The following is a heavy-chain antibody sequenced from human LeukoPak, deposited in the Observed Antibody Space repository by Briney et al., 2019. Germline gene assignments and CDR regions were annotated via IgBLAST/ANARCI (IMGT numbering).Heavy chain of an antibody. J-gene: IGHJ4*02. CDR1: GFTVSTNY. V-gene: IGHV3-66*01. D-gene: IGHD5-12*01. CDR2: IYSGGSA. Sequence: PGGSLRLSCAASGFTVSTNYMSWVRQAPGKGLEWVSVIYSGGSAYYADSVEGRFTISRDNSKNTLYLQMNSLRAEDTAVYYCARKPTTPDDYWGQGTLVTVPS. CDR3: ARKPTTPDDY.